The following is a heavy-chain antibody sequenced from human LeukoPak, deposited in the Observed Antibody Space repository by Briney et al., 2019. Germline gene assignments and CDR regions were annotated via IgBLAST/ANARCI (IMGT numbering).Heavy chain of an antibody. CDR2: IYHSGST. CDR3: ARVRIVGAMVFGY. Sequence: SETLSLTCTVSGYSISSGYYWGWIRQPPGKGLEWIGSIYHSGSTYYNPSLKSRVTISVDTSKNQSSLKLSSVTAADTAVYYCARVRIVGAMVFGYWGQGTLVTVSS. D-gene: IGHD1-26*01. J-gene: IGHJ4*02. V-gene: IGHV4-38-2*02. CDR1: GYSISSGYY.